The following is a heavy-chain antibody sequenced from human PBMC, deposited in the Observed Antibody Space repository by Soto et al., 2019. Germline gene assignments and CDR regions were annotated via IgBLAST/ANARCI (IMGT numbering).Heavy chain of an antibody. CDR3: ARDRGYSGYDYYYGMDV. CDR2: ISSSGSTI. Sequence: EVQLVESGGGLVQPGGSLRLSCAASGFTFSSYEMNWVRQAPGKGLEWVSYISSSGSTIYYADSVKGRFTISSDNAKNSLYLQMNSLRAEDTAVYYCARDRGYSGYDYYYGMDVWGQGTTVTVSS. J-gene: IGHJ6*02. D-gene: IGHD5-12*01. V-gene: IGHV3-48*03. CDR1: GFTFSSYE.